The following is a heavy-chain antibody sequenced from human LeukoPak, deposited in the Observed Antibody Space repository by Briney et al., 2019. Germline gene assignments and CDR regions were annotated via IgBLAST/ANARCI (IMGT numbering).Heavy chain of an antibody. D-gene: IGHD1-26*01. CDR1: GGTFVSYT. Sequence: ASVKVSCKASGGTFVSYTISWVRQAPGQGLEWMGRIIPILGIANYAQKFQGRVTITADKSTSTAYMELSSLRSEDTAVYYCARACGSYVGQFDYWGQGTLVTVSS. J-gene: IGHJ4*02. CDR2: IIPILGIA. V-gene: IGHV1-69*02. CDR3: ARACGSYVGQFDY.